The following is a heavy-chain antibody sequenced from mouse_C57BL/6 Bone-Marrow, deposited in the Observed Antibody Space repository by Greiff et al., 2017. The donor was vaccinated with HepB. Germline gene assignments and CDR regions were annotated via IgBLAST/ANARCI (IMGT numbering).Heavy chain of an antibody. CDR1: GYSITSGYY. J-gene: IGHJ3*01. Sequence: DVKLVESGPGLVKPSQSLSLTCSVTGYSITSGYYWNWIRQFPGNKLEWMGYIIYDGSNNYNPSLKNRISITRDTSKNQFFLKLNSVTTEDTATYYCAREGGKGLAYWGQGTLVTVSA. CDR3: AREGGKGLAY. V-gene: IGHV3-6*01. CDR2: IIYDGSN.